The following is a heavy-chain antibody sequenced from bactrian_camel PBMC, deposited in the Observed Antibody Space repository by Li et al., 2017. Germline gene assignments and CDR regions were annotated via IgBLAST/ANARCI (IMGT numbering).Heavy chain of an antibody. D-gene: IGHD1*01. Sequence: VQLVESGGGSVQSGGSLRLSCAASRMPDGRNCMGWFRQAPGREREGVAFSYTDSDTPHYADSLKGRFTISRDNDKNTVYLQMNNLKSEDTAMYYCAADETISFFQSLAYQRLTYSSKYRGQGTQVTV. V-gene: IGHV3S1*01. CDR2: SYTDSDTP. J-gene: IGHJ4*01. CDR1: RMPDGRNC. CDR3: AADETISFFQSLAYQRLTYSSKY.